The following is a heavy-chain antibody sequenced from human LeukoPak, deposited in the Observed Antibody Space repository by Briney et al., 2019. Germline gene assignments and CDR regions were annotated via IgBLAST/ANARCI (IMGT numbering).Heavy chain of an antibody. CDR2: INSDGSST. D-gene: IGHD4-17*01. J-gene: IGHJ3*02. V-gene: IGHV3-74*01. CDR1: GFTFSSYW. CDR3: ARVKLTGYGDYAFDI. Sequence: GGSLRLSCAASGFTFSSYWMHWVRQAPGKGLVWDSRINSDGSSTSYADSVKGRFTISRDNSKNTLYLQMNSLRAEDTAVYYCARVKLTGYGDYAFDIWGQGTMVTVSS.